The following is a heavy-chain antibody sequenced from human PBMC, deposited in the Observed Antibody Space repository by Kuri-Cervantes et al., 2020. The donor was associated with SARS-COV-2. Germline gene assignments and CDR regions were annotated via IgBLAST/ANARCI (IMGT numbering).Heavy chain of an antibody. CDR2: IYYSGST. V-gene: IGHV4-39*01. D-gene: IGHD3-3*01. CDR3: ARQMMSSITIFGVVITRNWFDP. J-gene: IGHJ5*02. CDR1: GGSISSYY. Sequence: SETLSLTCTVSGGSISSYYWGWIRQPPGKGLGWIGSIYYSGSTYYNPSLKSRVTISVDTSKNQFSLKLSSVTAADTAVYYCARQMMSSITIFGVVITRNWFDPWGQGTLVTVSS.